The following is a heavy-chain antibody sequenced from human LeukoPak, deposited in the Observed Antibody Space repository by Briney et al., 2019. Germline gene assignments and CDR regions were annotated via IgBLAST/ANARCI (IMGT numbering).Heavy chain of an antibody. D-gene: IGHD3-3*01. J-gene: IGHJ6*03. CDR2: IYYSGST. CDR3: ARELRFLEWSPSYMDV. V-gene: IGHV4-59*01. Sequence: PSETLSLTCTVSGDSISSYYWSWIRQPPGKGLEWIGYIYYSGSTNYNPSLKSRVTISVDTSKNQFSLKLSSVTAADTAVCYCARELRFLEWSPSYMDVWGKGTTVTVSS. CDR1: GDSISSYY.